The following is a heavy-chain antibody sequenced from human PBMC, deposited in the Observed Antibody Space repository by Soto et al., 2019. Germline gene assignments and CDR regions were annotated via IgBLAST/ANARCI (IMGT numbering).Heavy chain of an antibody. D-gene: IGHD3-3*01. CDR3: ASASTFGVVRRKYYYYGMDV. CDR2: IYTSGST. CDR1: GGSISSYD. Sequence: SETLSLTCTVSGGSISSYDGSWIRQPAGKGLEWIGRIYTSGSTNYNPSLKSRVTMSVDTSKNQFSLKLSSVTAADTAVYYCASASTFGVVRRKYYYYGMDVWGQGTTVTVSS. J-gene: IGHJ6*02. V-gene: IGHV4-4*07.